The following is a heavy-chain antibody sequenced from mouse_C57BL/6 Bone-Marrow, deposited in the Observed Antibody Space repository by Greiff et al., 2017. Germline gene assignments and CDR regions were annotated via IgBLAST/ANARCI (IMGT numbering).Heavy chain of an antibody. D-gene: IGHD2-4*01. CDR3: ARGDDYDYAMDY. V-gene: IGHV1-39*01. Sequence: VQLKQSGPELVKPGASVKISCKASGYSFTDYNMNWVKQSNGKSLEWIGVINPNYGTTSYNQKFKGKATLTVDQASSTAYMHLNSLTSEDSAVYYCARGDDYDYAMDYWGQGTSVTVSS. CDR2: INPNYGTT. CDR1: GYSFTDYN. J-gene: IGHJ4*01.